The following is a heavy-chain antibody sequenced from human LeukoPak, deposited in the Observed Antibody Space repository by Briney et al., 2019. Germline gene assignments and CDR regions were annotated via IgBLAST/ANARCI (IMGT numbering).Heavy chain of an antibody. CDR3: ARDWGDGYNPGAFDI. CDR2: IYYSGNA. D-gene: IGHD5-24*01. J-gene: IGHJ3*02. V-gene: IGHV4-39*02. Sequence: SETLSLTCTVSGGSISSSSYYWGWIRQPPGKGLEWIGSIYYSGNAYYNPSLRGRVTISVDTSKNQFSLKLSSVTAADTAVYYCARDWGDGYNPGAFDIWGQGTMVTVSS. CDR1: GGSISSSSYY.